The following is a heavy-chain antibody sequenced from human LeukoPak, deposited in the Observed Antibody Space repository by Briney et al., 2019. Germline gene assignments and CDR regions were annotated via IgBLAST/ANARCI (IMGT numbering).Heavy chain of an antibody. Sequence: PSETLSRTCAVYGDSFSGYYWSWIRQSPGTGLEWIGEVNDRGTTNYNPNLKSRVTISVVTSSNQFSLKLTSVTAAGTALYFCATRRGGPYPYYFDHWDQGALVTVSS. J-gene: IGHJ4*02. CDR1: GDSFSGYY. D-gene: IGHD2-15*01. CDR3: ATRRGGPYPYYFDH. CDR2: VNDRGTT. V-gene: IGHV4-34*01.